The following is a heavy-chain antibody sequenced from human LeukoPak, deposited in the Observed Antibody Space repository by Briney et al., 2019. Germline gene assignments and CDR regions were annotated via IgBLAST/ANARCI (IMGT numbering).Heavy chain of an antibody. J-gene: IGHJ1*01. Sequence: GGSLRLSCAASGFTFSTYWMTWVRQAPGKGLEWVANISPDGGVQSYVDSVKGRFSISRDNAKNSLYLQMHSLRAEDTAVYYCADTPLEYSSSSPGYFQHWGQGTLVTVSS. CDR3: ADTPLEYSSSSPGYFQH. D-gene: IGHD6-6*01. V-gene: IGHV3-7*01. CDR1: GFTFSTYW. CDR2: ISPDGGVQ.